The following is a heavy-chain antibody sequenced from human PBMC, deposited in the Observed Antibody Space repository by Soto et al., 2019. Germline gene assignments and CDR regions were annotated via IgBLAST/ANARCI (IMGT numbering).Heavy chain of an antibody. CDR2: IYYSGST. CDR1: GGSIRGYY. V-gene: IGHV4-59*13. J-gene: IGHJ5*02. CDR3: ARVPGVVRDTTWFDP. D-gene: IGHD3-22*01. Sequence: SETLSLTCAVSGGSIRGYYWSWIRQPPGKGLELIGYIYYSGSTKYNPSLKSRVTISVDMSMNQFSLKLTSVTAADTAIYYCARVPGVVRDTTWFDPWGQGTLVTVSS.